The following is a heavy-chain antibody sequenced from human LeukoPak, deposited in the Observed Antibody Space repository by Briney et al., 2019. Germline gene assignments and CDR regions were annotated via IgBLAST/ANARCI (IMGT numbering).Heavy chain of an antibody. D-gene: IGHD4/OR15-4a*01. CDR3: ARSMLTTNFDY. Sequence: PSETLSLTCSVSGASIRSHYWSWIRQPPGKGLEWIGYINNGGSTTYNPSLKSRVTKSIDPSKNQFSLTLNSVTAADTAVYYCARSMLTTNFDYWGQGTLVTVSS. CDR1: GASIRSHY. CDR2: INNGGST. J-gene: IGHJ4*02. V-gene: IGHV4-59*08.